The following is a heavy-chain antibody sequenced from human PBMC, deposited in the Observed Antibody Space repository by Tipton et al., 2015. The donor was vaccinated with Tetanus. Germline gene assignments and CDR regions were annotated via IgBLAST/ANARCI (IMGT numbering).Heavy chain of an antibody. J-gene: IGHJ4*02. V-gene: IGHV4-39*01. CDR3: ARSSGYSGLGY. CDR2: IYYSGST. CDR1: GGSISSSSYY. Sequence: TLSLTCTVSGGSISSSSYYWGWIRQPPGKGLEWIGSIYYSGSTYYNPSLKSRVTISVDTSKNQFSLKLSSVTAADTAVYYCARSSGYSGLGYWGQGTLVTVSS. D-gene: IGHD3-22*01.